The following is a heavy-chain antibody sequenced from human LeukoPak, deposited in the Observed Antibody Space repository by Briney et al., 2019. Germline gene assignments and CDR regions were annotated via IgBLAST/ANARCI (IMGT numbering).Heavy chain of an antibody. V-gene: IGHV1-69*05. D-gene: IGHD5-18*01. Sequence: SVKVSCKASGGTFSSYAISWVRQAPGQGLEWMGRIIPIFGTANYAQKFQGRVTITTDESTSTAYVELSSLRSEDTAVYYCARERGYSYGYPDYWGQGTLVTVSS. CDR1: GGTFSSYA. CDR3: ARERGYSYGYPDY. CDR2: IIPIFGTA. J-gene: IGHJ4*02.